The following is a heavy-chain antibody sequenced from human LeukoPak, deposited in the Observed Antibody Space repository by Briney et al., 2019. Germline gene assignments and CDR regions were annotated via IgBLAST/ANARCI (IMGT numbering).Heavy chain of an antibody. CDR1: GFTFSSYG. CDR3: ARDLTLDY. J-gene: IGHJ4*02. Sequence: PGGSLRLSCAASGFTFSSYGMHWVRQAPGKGLEWVSYISSSSSTIYYADSVKGRFTISRDNAKNSLYLQMNSLRAEDTAVYYCARDLTLDYWGQGTLVTVSS. D-gene: IGHD4-23*01. V-gene: IGHV3-48*04. CDR2: ISSSSSTI.